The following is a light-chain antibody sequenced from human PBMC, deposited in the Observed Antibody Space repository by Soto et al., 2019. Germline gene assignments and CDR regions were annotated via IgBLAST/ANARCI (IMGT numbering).Light chain of an antibody. J-gene: IGKJ1*01. CDR3: QQYGSSPQWT. Sequence: EIVLTQSPGTLSLSPWERATLSCRASQSVSSSYLAWYQQKPGQAPRLLIYGASSRATGIPDRFSGSGSGTDFTLTISSLEPEDFAVYYCQQYGSSPQWTFGQGTKVEIK. CDR1: QSVSSSY. V-gene: IGKV3-20*01. CDR2: GAS.